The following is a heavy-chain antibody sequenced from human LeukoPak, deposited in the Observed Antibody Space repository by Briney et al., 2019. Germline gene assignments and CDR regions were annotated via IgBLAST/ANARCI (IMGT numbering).Heavy chain of an antibody. CDR3: ATGGGWAVFHI. Sequence: SETLSLTCTVSGGSISGSKYFWDWIRQPPGKGLEWIGSVYQSGSTYYNPSLKSRVTISGDTSKNQFSLKLTSVTAADTAVYFCATGGGWAVFHIWGEGVLVTVSS. CDR1: GGSISGSKYF. J-gene: IGHJ4*02. V-gene: IGHV4-39*01. CDR2: VYQSGST. D-gene: IGHD2-21*01.